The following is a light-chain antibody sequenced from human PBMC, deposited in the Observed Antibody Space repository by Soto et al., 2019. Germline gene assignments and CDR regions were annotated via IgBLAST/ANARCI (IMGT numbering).Light chain of an antibody. J-gene: IGKJ4*01. V-gene: IGKV1-39*01. Sequence: DIQMTQSPSSLSASVGDSVTITCWASQTISRYLNWYQLKPGKAPKLLIYTTSSLQSGVPSRFSGRGSGTDFTLTISSLQPEDFATYFCQQTYSNTLTFGGGTKVDIK. CDR1: QTISRY. CDR3: QQTYSNTLT. CDR2: TTS.